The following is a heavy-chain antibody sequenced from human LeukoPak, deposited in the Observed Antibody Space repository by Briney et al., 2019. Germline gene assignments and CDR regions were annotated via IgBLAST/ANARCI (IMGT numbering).Heavy chain of an antibody. V-gene: IGHV3-21*01. D-gene: IGHD2-2*01. CDR1: GFTFSSYS. CDR3: ARDGPYCSSTSCSPAGAFDI. CDR2: ISSSSSYI. Sequence: GGSLRLSCAASGFTFSSYSMNWVRQAPGKGLEWVSSISSSSSYIYYADSVKGRFTISRDNAKKSLYLQMNSLRAEDTAVYYCARDGPYCSSTSCSPAGAFDIWGQGTMVTVSS. J-gene: IGHJ3*02.